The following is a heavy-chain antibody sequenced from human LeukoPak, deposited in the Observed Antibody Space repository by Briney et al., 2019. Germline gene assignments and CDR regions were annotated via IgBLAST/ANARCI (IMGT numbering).Heavy chain of an antibody. V-gene: IGHV3-13*01. CDR2: IGTAGDT. CDR1: GFTFSSYD. CDR3: ARGHYYDSSGYLSRINAFDI. J-gene: IGHJ3*02. D-gene: IGHD3-22*01. Sequence: PGGSLRLSCAASGFTFSSYDMHWVRHATGKGLEWVSAIGTAGDTYYPGSVKGRFTISRENAKNSLYLQMNSLRAGDTAVYYCARGHYYDSSGYLSRINAFDIWGQGTMVTVSS.